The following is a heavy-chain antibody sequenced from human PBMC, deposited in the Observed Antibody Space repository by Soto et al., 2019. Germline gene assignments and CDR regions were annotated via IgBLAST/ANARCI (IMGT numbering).Heavy chain of an antibody. Sequence: QVQLVQSGAEVKEPGDSVRVSCEASGYTFTAYYIHWVRQAPGQGLEWMGWINPKFGDTTYAQDFQGRVSMTRDMSISTVYMELSRLTSDDTAIYYCARDPNYDFWSGYRNKEGTYGMDVWGQGTTVTVSS. V-gene: IGHV1-2*02. D-gene: IGHD3-3*01. J-gene: IGHJ6*02. CDR3: ARDPNYDFWSGYRNKEGTYGMDV. CDR1: GYTFTAYY. CDR2: INPKFGDT.